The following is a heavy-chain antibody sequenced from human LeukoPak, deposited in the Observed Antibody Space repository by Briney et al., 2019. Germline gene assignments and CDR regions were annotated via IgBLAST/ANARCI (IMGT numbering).Heavy chain of an antibody. CDR3: ARASWISSADAVW. J-gene: IGHJ4*02. CDR2: LRGDGDT. V-gene: IGHV3-23*01. D-gene: IGHD2-2*03. CDR1: GFIFSNYA. Sequence: GGSLRLSCAASGFIFSNYAMSRVRQAPARGLEWVSSLRGDGDTFYADSVKGRFSLSRDDSRNTVYLQLNNLRVEDTAVYYCARASWISSADAVWWGQGTPVTVSS.